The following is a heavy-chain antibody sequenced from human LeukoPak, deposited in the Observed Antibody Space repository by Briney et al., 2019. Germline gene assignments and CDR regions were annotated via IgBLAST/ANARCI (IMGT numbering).Heavy chain of an antibody. Sequence: GGSLRLSCAASGFTFSSYGMHWVRQAPGKGLEWVAVIWYDGSNKFYANSVKGRFTISRDSSKSTLYLQMNSLRPEDTALYYCAKSKDSSSWYGRFHYGMDVWGLGTTVTVSS. V-gene: IGHV3-30*02. J-gene: IGHJ6*02. CDR3: AKSKDSSSWYGRFHYGMDV. D-gene: IGHD6-13*01. CDR1: GFTFSSYG. CDR2: IWYDGSNK.